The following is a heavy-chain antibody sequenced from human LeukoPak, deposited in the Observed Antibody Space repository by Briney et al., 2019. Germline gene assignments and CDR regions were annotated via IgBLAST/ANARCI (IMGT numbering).Heavy chain of an antibody. CDR3: ARTAHYYYNWFDP. CDR2: ISAYNGNT. J-gene: IGHJ5*02. D-gene: IGHD3-10*01. CDR1: GYTFTSYD. Sequence: ASVKVSCKASGYTFTSYDINWVRQATGQGLEWMGWISAYNGNTNYAQKLQGRVTITADESTSTAYMELSSLRSEDTAVYYCARTAHYYYNWFDPWGQGTLVTVSS. V-gene: IGHV1-18*01.